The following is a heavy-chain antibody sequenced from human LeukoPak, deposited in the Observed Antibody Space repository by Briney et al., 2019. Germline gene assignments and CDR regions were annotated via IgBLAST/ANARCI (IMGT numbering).Heavy chain of an antibody. CDR3: ASPGIFPSDYYYGMDV. D-gene: IGHD3-10*01. Sequence: ASVKVSCKASGYTFTSYGISWVRQAPGQGLEWMGWISAYNGNTNYAQKLQGRVTMTTDTSTSTAYMELSSLRSEDTAVYYCASPGIFPSDYYYGMDVWGQGTTVTVSS. V-gene: IGHV1-18*01. CDR2: ISAYNGNT. J-gene: IGHJ6*02. CDR1: GYTFTSYG.